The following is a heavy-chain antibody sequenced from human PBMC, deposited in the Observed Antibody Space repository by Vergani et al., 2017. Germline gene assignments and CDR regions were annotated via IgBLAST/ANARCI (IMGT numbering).Heavy chain of an antibody. D-gene: IGHD2-15*01. CDR2: ISYSGST. V-gene: IGHV4-59*01. Sequence: QVQLQESGPGLVKPSETLSLTCTGSGGSISSYYWSWIRQPPGKGLEWIGYISYSGSTNYDPSLKSRVTISVDTSKNQLSLKLSSVTAADTAVYYCARVLESYCSGGSCYAEDDAFDIWGQGTMVTVSS. CDR3: ARVLESYCSGGSCYAEDDAFDI. CDR1: GGSISSYY. J-gene: IGHJ3*02.